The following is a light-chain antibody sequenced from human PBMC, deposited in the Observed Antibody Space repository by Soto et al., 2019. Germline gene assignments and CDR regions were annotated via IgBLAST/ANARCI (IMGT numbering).Light chain of an antibody. V-gene: IGKV3-15*01. Sequence: EVVMMQSPATLSVSPGERATLSCMARQSVSSYLAWYQQKPGQAPSLLIYGATTRATGIPARFSGTGSVTEFTLTISSLQSEDIALYYCQQYNDWPLTFGQGTKVDI. CDR3: QQYNDWPLT. J-gene: IGKJ1*01. CDR2: GAT. CDR1: QSVSSY.